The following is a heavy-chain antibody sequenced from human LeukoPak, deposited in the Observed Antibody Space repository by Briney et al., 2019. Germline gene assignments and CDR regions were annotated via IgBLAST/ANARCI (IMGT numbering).Heavy chain of an antibody. J-gene: IGHJ4*02. V-gene: IGHV3-15*01. D-gene: IGHD3-9*01. CDR2: IKSKTDGGTT. CDR1: GFTFSNAW. CDR3: TTEPYYDILTGYYSYYFDY. Sequence: PGGSLRLSCAASGFTFSNAWMSWVRQAPGKGLEWVGRIKSKTDGGTTDYAAPVKGRFTISRDDSKNTLYLQMNSLKTEDTAVYYCTTEPYYDILTGYYSYYFDYWGQGTLVTVSS.